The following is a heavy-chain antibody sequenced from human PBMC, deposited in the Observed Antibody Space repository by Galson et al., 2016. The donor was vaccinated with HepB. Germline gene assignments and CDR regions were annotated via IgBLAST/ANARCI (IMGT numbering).Heavy chain of an antibody. V-gene: IGHV3-21*01. D-gene: IGHD3-22*01. Sequence: SLRLSCAASGFTFSSYSMNWVRQAPGKGLEWVSSINSSSSYIYYADSVKGRFTISRDNAKNSLYLQMNSLRAEDTAVYYCARATHTITYYYDSSGYKVDAFDIWGQGTMVTVSS. CDR3: ARATHTITYYYDSSGYKVDAFDI. CDR1: GFTFSSYS. CDR2: INSSSSYI. J-gene: IGHJ3*02.